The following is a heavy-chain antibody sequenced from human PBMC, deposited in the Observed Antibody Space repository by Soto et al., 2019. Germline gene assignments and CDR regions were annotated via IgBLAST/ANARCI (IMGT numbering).Heavy chain of an antibody. CDR1: GGSISSSGFY. V-gene: IGHV4-31*03. Sequence: QVQLQESGPGLVKPSQTLSLTCTVSGGSISSSGFYWIWIRQHPGKGLEWIGYSYYSGSTYYNPSLKRRVTISVDTSKNQFSLKLSSVTAADTAVYYCARSAAGTWVYFDFWGQGTLVTVSS. D-gene: IGHD6-13*01. CDR3: ARSAAGTWVYFDF. CDR2: SYYSGST. J-gene: IGHJ4*02.